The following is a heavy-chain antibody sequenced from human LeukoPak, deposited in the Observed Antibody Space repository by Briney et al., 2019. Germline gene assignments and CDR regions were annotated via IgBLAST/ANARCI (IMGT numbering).Heavy chain of an antibody. Sequence: GRSLRLSCAASGFTFSSYAVHWVRQAPGKGLEWVAVISYDGSNKYYADSVKGRFTISRDNSKNTLYLQMNSLRAEDTAVYYCARPMAYVDTAMADFDYWGQGTLVTVSS. CDR2: ISYDGSNK. V-gene: IGHV3-30-3*01. D-gene: IGHD5-18*01. CDR1: GFTFSSYA. CDR3: ARPMAYVDTAMADFDY. J-gene: IGHJ4*02.